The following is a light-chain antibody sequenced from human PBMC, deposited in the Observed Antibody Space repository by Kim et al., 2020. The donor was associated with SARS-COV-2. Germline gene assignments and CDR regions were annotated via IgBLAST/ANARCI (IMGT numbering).Light chain of an antibody. J-gene: IGLJ3*02. Sequence: GQSVTISCTGTSSDIGAYNYVSWFQQHPGRACKSMISDVYKRPSGVSNGFSGSNSGNTASLTISGIKAEDEAHYYCLSYTIRKAWMFGGGTQLTVL. CDR1: SSDIGAYNY. V-gene: IGLV2-14*03. CDR3: LSYTIRKAWM. CDR2: DVY.